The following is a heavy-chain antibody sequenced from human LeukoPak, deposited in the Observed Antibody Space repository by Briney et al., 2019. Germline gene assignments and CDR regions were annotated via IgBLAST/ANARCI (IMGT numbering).Heavy chain of an antibody. D-gene: IGHD1-1*01. CDR2: IHTSGNT. V-gene: IGHV4-61*02. CDR3: VRDWNGDYFDY. CDR1: GDSISSGSYY. J-gene: IGHJ4*02. Sequence: SQTMSLTCIVSGDSISSGSYYWTWLRQPAGKGLEWIGRIHTSGNTNYSPSLKRRVTISRDTSKNQFSLRLTSVTAADTAVYYCVRDWNGDYFDYWGQGTLVTVFS.